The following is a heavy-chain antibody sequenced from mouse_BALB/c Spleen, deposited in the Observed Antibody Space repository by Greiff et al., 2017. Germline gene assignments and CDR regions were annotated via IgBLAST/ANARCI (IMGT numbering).Heavy chain of an antibody. CDR2: IDTSDSYT. CDR3: AYGSSLYYAMDY. Sequence: VKLQQPGAELVMPGASVKMSCKASGYTFTDYWMHWVKQRPGQGLEWIGAIDTSDSYTSYNQKFKGKATLTVDESSSTAYMQLSSLTSEDSAVYYCAYGSSLYYAMDYWGQGTSGTVSS. D-gene: IGHD1-1*01. CDR1: GYTFTDYW. V-gene: IGHV1-69*01. J-gene: IGHJ4*01.